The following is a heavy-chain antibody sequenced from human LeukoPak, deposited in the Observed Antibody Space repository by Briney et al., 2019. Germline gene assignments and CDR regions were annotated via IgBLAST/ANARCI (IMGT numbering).Heavy chain of an antibody. Sequence: GESLKISCKGSGYSFTTFWIGWVRQMPGKGLEWMGLIYPGDSDTKYSPSFQGQVTISADKSISTAYLQWGSLKASDSAMYYCARSNTGRGYSYGYAFDYWGQGTLVTVSS. CDR1: GYSFTTFW. CDR3: ARSNTGRGYSYGYAFDY. V-gene: IGHV5-51*01. D-gene: IGHD5-18*01. J-gene: IGHJ4*02. CDR2: IYPGDSDT.